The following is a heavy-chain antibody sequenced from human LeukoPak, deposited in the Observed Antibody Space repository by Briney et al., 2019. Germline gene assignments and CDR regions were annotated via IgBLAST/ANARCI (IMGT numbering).Heavy chain of an antibody. J-gene: IGHJ4*02. Sequence: PSQTLSLTCSVSGGSISSSNYYWSWIRQPAGKGLEWVGRIYTSESTNYNPSLKSRVTISVDTSRNQFSLKLSSVTAADTAVYYCARGLWFGDENPPYFDYWDQGILVTVSS. V-gene: IGHV4-61*02. CDR1: GGSISSSNYY. D-gene: IGHD3-10*01. CDR2: IYTSEST. CDR3: ARGLWFGDENPPYFDY.